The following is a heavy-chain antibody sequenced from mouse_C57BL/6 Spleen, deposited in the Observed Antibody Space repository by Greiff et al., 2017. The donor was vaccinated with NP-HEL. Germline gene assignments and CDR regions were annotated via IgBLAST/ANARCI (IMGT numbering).Heavy chain of an antibody. V-gene: IGHV14-4*01. D-gene: IGHD1-1*01. CDR1: GFNIKDDY. CDR3: TTGYYGSSKSY. CDR2: IDPENGDT. Sequence: VQLQPSGAELVRPGASVKLSCTASGFNIKDDYMHWVQQRPEQGLEWICWIDPENGDTEYASKFQGKATITADTTTNTAYLQLSSLTSKDTAVYYCTTGYYGSSKSYWGQGTTLTVSS. J-gene: IGHJ2*01.